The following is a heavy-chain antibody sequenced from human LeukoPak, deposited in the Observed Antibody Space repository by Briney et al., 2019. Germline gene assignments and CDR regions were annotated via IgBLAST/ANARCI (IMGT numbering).Heavy chain of an antibody. J-gene: IGHJ3*02. CDR1: GFTFSTYW. V-gene: IGHV3-74*01. Sequence: GESLRLSCAASGFTFSTYWMHWVRQAPGKGLVWVSRINNDGTNTRYADSVKGRFTMSRDNAKNTLYLQMNSLRAEDTAVYYCARDVGATGFDIWGQGTMVTVS. D-gene: IGHD1-26*01. CDR2: INNDGTNT. CDR3: ARDVGATGFDI.